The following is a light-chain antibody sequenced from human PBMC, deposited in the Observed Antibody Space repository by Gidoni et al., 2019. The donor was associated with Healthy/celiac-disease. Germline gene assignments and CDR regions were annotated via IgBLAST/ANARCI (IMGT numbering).Light chain of an antibody. Sequence: EIVLTQSPATLSLSPGERATLSCRASQSVSSYLAWYQQKPGQAPRLLIYDASNRATGIPARFSGSGSGTEFTLTISSLEPEDFAVYYCQQRSNWPPIFTFGPGTKVDIK. CDR3: QQRSNWPPIFT. J-gene: IGKJ3*01. CDR1: QSVSSY. V-gene: IGKV3-11*01. CDR2: DAS.